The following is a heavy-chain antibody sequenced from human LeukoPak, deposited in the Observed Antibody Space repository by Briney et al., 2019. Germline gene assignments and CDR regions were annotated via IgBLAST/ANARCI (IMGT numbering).Heavy chain of an antibody. J-gene: IGHJ4*02. Sequence: SETLSLTCTVSGGSISSSSYYWGWIRQPPGKGRVSNGSIYYSGSNYYNPSLKSRVTISVDTSKNQFSLKLSSVTAADTAVYYCARHTYNWEWVYWGQGTLVTVSS. CDR2: IYYSGSN. D-gene: IGHD1-20*01. V-gene: IGHV4-39*01. CDR3: ARHTYNWEWVY. CDR1: GGSISSSSYY.